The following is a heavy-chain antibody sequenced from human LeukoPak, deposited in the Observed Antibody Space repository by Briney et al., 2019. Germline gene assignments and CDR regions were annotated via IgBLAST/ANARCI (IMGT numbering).Heavy chain of an antibody. CDR1: GFTFSSYA. D-gene: IGHD5-18*01. J-gene: IGHJ4*02. Sequence: QTGGSLRLSCAASGFTFSSYAMSWVRQAPGKGLEGVSAISGSGGSTYYADSVKGRFTISRDNSKNTLYLQMNSLRAEDTAVYYCAKARIGRGYSYGPFNSWGQGTLVTVSS. V-gene: IGHV3-23*01. CDR2: ISGSGGST. CDR3: AKARIGRGYSYGPFNS.